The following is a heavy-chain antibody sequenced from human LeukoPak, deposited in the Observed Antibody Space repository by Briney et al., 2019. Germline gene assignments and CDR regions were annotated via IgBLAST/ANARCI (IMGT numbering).Heavy chain of an antibody. D-gene: IGHD3-10*01. CDR3: ARRRSGYGSGLYDY. CDR2: VYYSGST. CDR1: GGSISSYY. J-gene: IGHJ4*02. V-gene: IGHV4-59*01. Sequence: SETLSLTCTVSGGSISSYYWSWIRQPPGKGLEWIGYVYYSGSTNYNPSLKSRVTMSVDTSKNQFSLNLSSVTAADTAVYYCARRRSGYGSGLYDYWGQGTLVTVSS.